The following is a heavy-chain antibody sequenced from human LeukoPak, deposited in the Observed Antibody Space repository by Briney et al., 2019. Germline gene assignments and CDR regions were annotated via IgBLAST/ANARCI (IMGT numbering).Heavy chain of an antibody. J-gene: IGHJ4*02. Sequence: PGGSLRLSCAASGFTFSSYAMHRVRQAPGKGLEWVAVISYDGSNKYYADSVKGRFTISRDNSKNTLYLQMNSLRAEDTAVYYCARDDYGDFYFDYWGQGTLVTVSS. CDR2: ISYDGSNK. CDR3: ARDDYGDFYFDY. V-gene: IGHV3-30*04. D-gene: IGHD4-17*01. CDR1: GFTFSSYA.